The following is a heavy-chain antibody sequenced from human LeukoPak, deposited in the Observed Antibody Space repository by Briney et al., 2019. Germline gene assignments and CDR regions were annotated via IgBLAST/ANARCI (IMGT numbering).Heavy chain of an antibody. Sequence: GGSLRLSCAASGFTVSSNYMSWVRQAPGKGLEWGSVIYSGGSTYYADSVKGRFTISRDNSKNTLYLQMNSLRAEDTAVYYCARGSNSGRGALDFWGQGTLVTVSS. CDR3: ARGSNSGRGALDF. D-gene: IGHD3-10*02. J-gene: IGHJ4*02. CDR2: IYSGGST. CDR1: GFTVSSNY. V-gene: IGHV3-66*01.